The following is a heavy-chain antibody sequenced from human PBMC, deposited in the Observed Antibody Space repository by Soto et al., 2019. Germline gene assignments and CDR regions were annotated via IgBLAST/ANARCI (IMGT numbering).Heavy chain of an antibody. CDR3: ARTIVAAGGRRSFDL. CDR1: GFTFSDYY. Sequence: QVPLVESGGGLVKPGGSLRLSCAASGFTFSDYYMSWIRQAPGKGLEWVSYINSSSSYTNYADSVKGRFTISRDNAKNSLYLQMNSLRAEDTAVYYCARTIVAAGGRRSFDLWGRGTLVTVSS. CDR2: INSSSSYT. D-gene: IGHD6-13*01. V-gene: IGHV3-11*05. J-gene: IGHJ2*01.